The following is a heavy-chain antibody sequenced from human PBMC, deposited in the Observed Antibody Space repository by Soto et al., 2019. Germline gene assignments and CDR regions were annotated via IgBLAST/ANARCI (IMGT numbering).Heavy chain of an antibody. Sequence: SVKVSCKASGGTFSSYAISWVRQAPGQGLEWMGGIIPIFGTANYAQKFQGRVTITADESTSTAYMELSSLRSEDTAVYYCAIDYDFWSGDHKGDYYYGTDVWGQGTTVTVSS. J-gene: IGHJ6*02. CDR3: AIDYDFWSGDHKGDYYYGTDV. V-gene: IGHV1-69*13. CDR1: GGTFSSYA. D-gene: IGHD3-3*01. CDR2: IIPIFGTA.